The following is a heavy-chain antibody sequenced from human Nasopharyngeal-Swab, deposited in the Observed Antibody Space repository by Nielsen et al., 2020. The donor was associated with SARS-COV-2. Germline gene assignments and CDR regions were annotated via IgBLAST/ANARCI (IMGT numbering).Heavy chain of an antibody. J-gene: IGHJ6*02. D-gene: IGHD3-22*01. Sequence: SETLSLTCTVSGGSVSSGSYYWCWIRQPPGKGLEWIGYIYYSGSTNYNPSLKSRVTISVDTSKNQFSLKLSSVTAADTAVYYCARGRFYYDSSGEPSVVDVWGQGTTVTVSS. CDR1: GGSVSSGSYY. CDR3: ARGRFYYDSSGEPSVVDV. V-gene: IGHV4-61*01. CDR2: IYYSGST.